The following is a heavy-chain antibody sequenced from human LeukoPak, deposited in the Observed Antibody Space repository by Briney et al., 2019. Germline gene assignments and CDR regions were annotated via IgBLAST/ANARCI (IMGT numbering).Heavy chain of an antibody. D-gene: IGHD3-10*01. J-gene: IGHJ4*02. Sequence: GGSLRLSCAASGFTFSSYAMSWVRQAPGKGLEWVSATSGSGGSTYYADSVKGRFTISRDNSKNTLYLQMNSLRAEDTAVYYCAKAWFGEFYFDYWGQGTLVTVSS. V-gene: IGHV3-23*01. CDR2: TSGSGGST. CDR3: AKAWFGEFYFDY. CDR1: GFTFSSYA.